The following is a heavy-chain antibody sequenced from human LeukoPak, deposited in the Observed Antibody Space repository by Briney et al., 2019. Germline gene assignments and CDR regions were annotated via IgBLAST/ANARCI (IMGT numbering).Heavy chain of an antibody. V-gene: IGHV3-30*18. CDR2: ISYDGSNK. CDR1: GFTFSSYG. Sequence: GGSLRLSCAASGFTFSSYGMHWVRQAPGKGLEWVAVISYDGSNKYYADSVKGRFTISRDNSKNTLYLQMNSLRAEDTAVYYCAKDPRQYYDFWSGDAPIDYWGQGTLVTVSS. D-gene: IGHD3-3*01. CDR3: AKDPRQYYDFWSGDAPIDY. J-gene: IGHJ4*02.